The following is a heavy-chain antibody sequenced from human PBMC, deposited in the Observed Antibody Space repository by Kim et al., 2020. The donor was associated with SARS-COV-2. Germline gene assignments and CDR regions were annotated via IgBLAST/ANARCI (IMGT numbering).Heavy chain of an antibody. Sequence: EGSLRLSCAASGFTFRSYGMHWVRQAPGKGLEWVAFISYDGSNKYYAESVKGRFTISRDNSKNTVSLQMLSLTIEDTATYYCARVRAGMLSAVSEYNWFDPWGQGSLVTVSS. CDR1: GFTFRSYG. V-gene: IGHV3-30*03. CDR2: ISYDGSNK. D-gene: IGHD3-10*01. CDR3: ARVRAGMLSAVSEYNWFDP. J-gene: IGHJ5*02.